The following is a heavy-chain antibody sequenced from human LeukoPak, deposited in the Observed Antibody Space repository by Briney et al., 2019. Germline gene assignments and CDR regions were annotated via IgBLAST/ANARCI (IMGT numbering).Heavy chain of an antibody. Sequence: GGSLRLSCAASGFTFSSYAMTWVRQAPGQGLEWVSSIGSDNKPHYSESVKGRFAISRDNSKSMLFLQLNSLRAEDTALYYCARDLHYYVGMDVWGQGTTVTVSS. J-gene: IGHJ6*02. CDR2: IGSDNKP. CDR3: ARDLHYYVGMDV. D-gene: IGHD3-10*02. CDR1: GFTFSSYA. V-gene: IGHV3-23*01.